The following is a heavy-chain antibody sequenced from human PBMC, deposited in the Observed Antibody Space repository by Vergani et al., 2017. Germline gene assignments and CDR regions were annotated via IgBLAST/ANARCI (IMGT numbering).Heavy chain of an antibody. CDR1: GFTFSTYS. Sequence: DVQLVESGGGLVQPGGSLRLSCAASGFTFSTYSMNWVRQAPGKGLEWVSYISSSSATIYYADSVKGRFTISRDNAKNSLYLQMNSLRAEDTAVYCCAGVPWGYWYFDLWGRGTLVTVSS. V-gene: IGHV3-48*01. D-gene: IGHD3-16*01. CDR2: ISSSSATI. CDR3: AGVPWGYWYFDL. J-gene: IGHJ2*01.